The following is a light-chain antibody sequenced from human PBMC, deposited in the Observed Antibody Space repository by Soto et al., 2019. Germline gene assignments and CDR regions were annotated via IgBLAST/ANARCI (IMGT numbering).Light chain of an antibody. CDR1: QNIASS. V-gene: IGKV1-5*01. Sequence: DIQMTQSPSTLSPSVGDRVTITCRASQNIASSLAWYQQKPGKAPKILIYGGSTVESGVPSRFSGSGSGTHXTLTIXNXXPGXFATYXXXQYNTFSATFGQGTRLETK. CDR2: GGS. CDR3: XQYNTFSAT. J-gene: IGKJ5*01.